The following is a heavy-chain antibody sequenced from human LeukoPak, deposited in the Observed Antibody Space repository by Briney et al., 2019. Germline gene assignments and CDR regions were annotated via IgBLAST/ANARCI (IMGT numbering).Heavy chain of an antibody. J-gene: IGHJ4*02. CDR2: INHSGST. CDR3: ARVGRDYRSSSRTFNGRYLDY. V-gene: IGHV4-34*01. D-gene: IGHD6-6*01. CDR1: GGPFSGYY. Sequence: SETLSLTCAVYGGPFSGYYWSWIRQPPGKGLEWIGEINHSGSTNYNPSRKRRVTISVDTSKNQFSLKLSSVTAADTAVYYCARVGRDYRSSSRTFNGRYLDYWGQRTLVTVSS.